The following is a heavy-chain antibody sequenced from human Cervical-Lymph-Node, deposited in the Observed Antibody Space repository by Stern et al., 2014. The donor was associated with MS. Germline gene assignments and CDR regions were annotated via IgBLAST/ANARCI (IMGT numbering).Heavy chain of an antibody. V-gene: IGHV1-8*02. CDR3: ARAPVDSGGNCLDS. Sequence: VQLVQSGAEVKKPGASVKVSCEASGYAFSNYDINWVRQASGQGLEWMGWLNATREKTGYEQKFQGRLTITGTTSISTAYMQLSRLSSDDTAVYYCARAPVDSGGNCLDSWGQGSLITVST. CDR2: LNATREKT. J-gene: IGHJ4*02. CDR1: GYAFSNYD. D-gene: IGHD4-23*01.